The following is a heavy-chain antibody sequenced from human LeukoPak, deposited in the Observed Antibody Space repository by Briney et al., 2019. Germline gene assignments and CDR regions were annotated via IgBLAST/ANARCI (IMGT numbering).Heavy chain of an antibody. CDR3: ARDKVIASAGTPNWFDP. Sequence: ASVKVSCKASGCTFTSFVISWVRQAPGQGLEWVGWISAYDGNTNYAQRFQDRVTMTTDTSTTTAYMELRSLRSDDTAVYYCARDKVIASAGTPNWFDPWGQGTLVTVSS. J-gene: IGHJ5*02. V-gene: IGHV1-18*01. CDR2: ISAYDGNT. CDR1: GCTFTSFV. D-gene: IGHD6-13*01.